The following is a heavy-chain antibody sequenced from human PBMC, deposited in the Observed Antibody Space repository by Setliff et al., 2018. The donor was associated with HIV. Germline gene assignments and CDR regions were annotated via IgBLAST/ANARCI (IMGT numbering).Heavy chain of an antibody. Sequence: KASETLSLTCTVSGGSISSSDSYWGWIRQSPGKGLEWIGSIYYSGSTNYNPSLKSRVTISVDTSKNQFSLKLSSVTAADTAVYYCASGRVRQSRKFGGVIVLPPFDYWGQGTLVTVSS. V-gene: IGHV4-39*07. CDR1: GGSISSSDSY. CDR2: IYYSGST. J-gene: IGHJ4*02. D-gene: IGHD3-16*02. CDR3: ASGRVRQSRKFGGVIVLPPFDY.